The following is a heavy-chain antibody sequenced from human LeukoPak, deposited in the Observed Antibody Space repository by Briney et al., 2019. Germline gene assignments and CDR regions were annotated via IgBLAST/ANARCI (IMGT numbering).Heavy chain of an antibody. V-gene: IGHV4-59*08. D-gene: IGHD1-26*01. J-gene: IGHJ4*02. CDR3: ASGSYYFDY. CDR2: IYYSGNT. CDR1: GGSISSYY. Sequence: ETLSLTCTVSGGSISSYYWSWIRQPPGKGLEWIGYIYYSGNTNYNPSLKRRVAISVDTSKNQFSLKLNSVTAADTAVYYCASGSYYFDYWGQGTLVTVSS.